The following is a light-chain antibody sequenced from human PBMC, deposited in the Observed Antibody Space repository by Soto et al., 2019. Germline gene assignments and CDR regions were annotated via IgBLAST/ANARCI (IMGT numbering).Light chain of an antibody. CDR3: QQYATSPTT. V-gene: IGKV3-20*01. Sequence: PGDRATVSCRASQSVDTYVAWYQKKPGQAPRLLIYGTSSRAIGIPGRFSGSGSGTDFTLTISRVEPEDFAVYYCQQYATSPTTFGQGARLDNK. J-gene: IGKJ5*01. CDR2: GTS. CDR1: QSVDTY.